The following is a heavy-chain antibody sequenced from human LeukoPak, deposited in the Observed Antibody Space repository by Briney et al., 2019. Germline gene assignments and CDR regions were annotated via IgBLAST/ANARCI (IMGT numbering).Heavy chain of an antibody. CDR2: IYYSGST. CDR3: ARAVRFLEWSYSARDAFDI. D-gene: IGHD3-3*01. Sequence: SETLSLTCTVSGGSISSGGYYWSWIRQHPGKGLEWIGYIYYSGSTNYNPSLKSRVTISVDTSKNQFSLKLSSVTAADTAVYYCARAVRFLEWSYSARDAFDIWGQGTMVTVSS. V-gene: IGHV4-61*08. J-gene: IGHJ3*02. CDR1: GGSISSGGYY.